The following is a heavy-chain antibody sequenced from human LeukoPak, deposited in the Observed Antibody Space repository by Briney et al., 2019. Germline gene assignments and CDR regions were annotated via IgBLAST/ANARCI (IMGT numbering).Heavy chain of an antibody. CDR3: AKGYDTSGYDY. Sequence: GGSLRLSCAASGFSFSSYSMNWARQSPGKGLEWDSYISSSSSTISYADSVKGRFTISRDNSKNTLSLQMNSLRAEDTAIYYCAKGYDTSGYDYWGQGTLVTVSS. J-gene: IGHJ4*02. CDR2: ISSSSSTI. V-gene: IGHV3-48*01. CDR1: GFSFSSYS. D-gene: IGHD3-22*01.